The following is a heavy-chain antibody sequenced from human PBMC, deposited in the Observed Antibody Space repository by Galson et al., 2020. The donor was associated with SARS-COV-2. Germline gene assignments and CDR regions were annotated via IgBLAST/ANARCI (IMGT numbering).Heavy chain of an antibody. CDR3: ARDNDHDAFDI. CDR2: INPNSGGT. Sequence: ASVKVSCKASGYTFTGYYIHWVRQAPGQGLEWMVWINPNSGGTSYAQNFQDWVTMTRDTSISTAYMELSRLRSDDTAVYYCARDNDHDAFDIWGQGTMVTVSS. D-gene: IGHD1-1*01. V-gene: IGHV1-2*04. CDR1: GYTFTGYY. J-gene: IGHJ3*02.